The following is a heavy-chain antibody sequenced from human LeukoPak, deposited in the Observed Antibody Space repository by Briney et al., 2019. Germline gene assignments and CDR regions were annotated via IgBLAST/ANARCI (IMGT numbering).Heavy chain of an antibody. V-gene: IGHV3-53*01. CDR1: GFTVSSNY. CDR3: ARVGWLRFLDY. D-gene: IGHD5-12*01. J-gene: IGHJ4*02. Sequence: PGESLRLSCAASGFTVSSNYMSWVRQAPGKGLEWVSVIYSGGSTYYADSVKGRFTISRDNSKNTLYLQMNSLRAEDTAVYYCARVGWLRFLDYWGQGTLVTVSS. CDR2: IYSGGST.